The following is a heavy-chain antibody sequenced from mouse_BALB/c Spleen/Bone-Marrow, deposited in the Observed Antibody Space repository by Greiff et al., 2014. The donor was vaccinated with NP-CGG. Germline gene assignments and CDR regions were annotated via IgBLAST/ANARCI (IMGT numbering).Heavy chain of an antibody. CDR1: GFNIKDTY. J-gene: IGHJ3*01. Sequence: EVQLQQSGAELVKPGASVKLSCTASGFNIKDTYMHWVKQRPEQGLEWIGRIDPANGNTKYDPKFQGKATITADTSSNTAYLQLSSLTSEDTAVDYCAPYYYGSSQCAYWGQGTLVTVSA. CDR3: APYYYGSSQCAY. D-gene: IGHD1-1*01. V-gene: IGHV14-3*02. CDR2: IDPANGNT.